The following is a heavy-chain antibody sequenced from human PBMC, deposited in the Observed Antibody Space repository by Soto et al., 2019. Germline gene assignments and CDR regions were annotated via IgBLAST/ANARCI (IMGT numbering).Heavy chain of an antibody. Sequence: SETLSLTCAVYGGSFSGYYWSWIRQPPGKGLEWIGEINHSGSTNYNPSLKGRVTISVDTSKNQFSLKLSSVTAADTAVYYCARGFLSRDYDFWSGYLRGYYFDYWGQGTLVTVSS. CDR3: ARGFLSRDYDFWSGYLRGYYFDY. D-gene: IGHD3-3*01. V-gene: IGHV4-34*01. J-gene: IGHJ4*02. CDR1: GGSFSGYY. CDR2: INHSGST.